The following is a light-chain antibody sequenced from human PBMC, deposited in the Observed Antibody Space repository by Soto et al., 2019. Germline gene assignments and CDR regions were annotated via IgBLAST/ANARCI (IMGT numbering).Light chain of an antibody. J-gene: IGKJ1*01. CDR3: QQLTDWPPQWT. Sequence: EIVLTQSPGTLSLSPGERATLSCRASQHVSSNLAWYQQKPGQAPRLLIYGASSRATGTPDRFSGSGSGTDFTLTISSLEPEDFAVYYCQQLTDWPPQWTFGQGTKVDIK. V-gene: IGKV3-11*01. CDR2: GAS. CDR1: QHVSSN.